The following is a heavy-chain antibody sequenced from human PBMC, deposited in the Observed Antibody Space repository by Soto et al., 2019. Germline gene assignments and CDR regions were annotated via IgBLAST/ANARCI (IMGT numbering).Heavy chain of an antibody. V-gene: IGHV1-8*01. CDR3: ARKRLWTTNGFDP. CDR2: MNPNSGNT. D-gene: IGHD5-18*01. CDR1: GYTFTSYD. Sequence: QVQLVQSGAEVKKPGASVKVSCKASGYTFTSYDINWVRQATGQGLEWMGWMNPNSGNTGYAQKFQGRVTMTRTTSISTAYMELSSLRSEDPAVYYGARKRLWTTNGFDPWGQGTLVTVSS. J-gene: IGHJ5*02.